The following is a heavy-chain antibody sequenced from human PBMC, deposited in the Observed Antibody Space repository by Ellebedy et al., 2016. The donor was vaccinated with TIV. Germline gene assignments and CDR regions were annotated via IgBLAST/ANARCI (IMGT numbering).Heavy chain of an antibody. CDR3: ARVGKSYGSGPSMGWFDP. CDR2: IVVGSGNT. J-gene: IGHJ5*02. CDR1: GFTFTSSA. V-gene: IGHV1-58*01. D-gene: IGHD3-10*01. Sequence: SVKVSXKASGFTFTSSAVQWVRQARGQRLEWIGWIVVGSGNTNYAQKFQERVTITRDMSTSTAYMELSSLRSEDTAVYYCARVGKSYGSGPSMGWFDPWGQGTLVTVSS.